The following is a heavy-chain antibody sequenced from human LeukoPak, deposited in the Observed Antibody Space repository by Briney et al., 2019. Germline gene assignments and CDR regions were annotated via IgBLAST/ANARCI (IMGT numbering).Heavy chain of an antibody. CDR1: GFTFSSYG. D-gene: IGHD6-13*01. J-gene: IGHJ4*02. CDR3: ASTYSSSWPVLDY. V-gene: IGHV3-30*02. Sequence: GGSLRLSCAASGFTFSSYGMHWVRQAPGKGLEWVAFIRYDGSNKYYADSVKGRFTISRDNSKNTLYLQMNSLRAEDTAVYYCASTYSSSWPVLDYWGQGTLVTVSS. CDR2: IRYDGSNK.